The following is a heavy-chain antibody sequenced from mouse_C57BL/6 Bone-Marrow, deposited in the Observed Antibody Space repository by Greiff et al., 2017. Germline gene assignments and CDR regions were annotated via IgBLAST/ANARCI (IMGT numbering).Heavy chain of an antibody. V-gene: IGHV14-4*01. J-gene: IGHJ1*03. Sequence: VQLKQSGAELVRPGASVKLSCTASGFNIKDDYMHWVKQRPEQGLEWIGWIDPENGDTEYAAKFQGKATITADKSSNTAYLQLSSLTSEDTAVYYCTTSYGGILYWYFDVWGTGTTVTVSS. CDR1: GFNIKDDY. CDR3: TTSYGGILYWYFDV. D-gene: IGHD1-1*01. CDR2: IDPENGDT.